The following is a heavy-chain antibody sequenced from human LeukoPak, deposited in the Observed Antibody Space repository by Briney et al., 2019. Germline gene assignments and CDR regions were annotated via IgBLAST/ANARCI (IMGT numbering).Heavy chain of an antibody. CDR1: GYTFPQSG. CDR3: VKAPRIWRNYLMDE. CDR2: ISAYNGVT. D-gene: IGHD3-10*01. Sequence: GASVKVSCKTSGYTFPQSGVCWVRQAPGQGLEWMGWISAYNGVTNYAQKFQGRVTMTTDTPTSTAYLQLQSLRPDDTAVYFCVKAPRIWRNYLMDEWGQGTLVIVSS. V-gene: IGHV1-18*01. J-gene: IGHJ4*02.